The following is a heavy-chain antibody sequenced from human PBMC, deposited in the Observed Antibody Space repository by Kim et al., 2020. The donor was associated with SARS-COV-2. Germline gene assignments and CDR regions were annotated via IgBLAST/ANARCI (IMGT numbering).Heavy chain of an antibody. Sequence: GESLKISCKGSGYSFTSYWIGWVRQMPGKGLEWMGIIYPGDSDTRYSPSFQGQVTISADKSISTAYLQWSSLKASDTAMYYCARLMRIQLWLTWFDPWGQGTLVTVSS. J-gene: IGHJ5*02. CDR2: IYPGDSDT. CDR3: ARLMRIQLWLTWFDP. D-gene: IGHD5-18*01. CDR1: GYSFTSYW. V-gene: IGHV5-51*01.